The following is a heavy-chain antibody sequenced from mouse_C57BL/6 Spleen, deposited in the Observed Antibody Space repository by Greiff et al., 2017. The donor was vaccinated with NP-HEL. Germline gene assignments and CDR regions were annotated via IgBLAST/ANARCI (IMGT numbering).Heavy chain of an antibody. V-gene: IGHV1-80*01. Sequence: QVQLKESGAELVKPGASVKISCKASGYAFSSYWMNWVKQRPGKGLEWIGQIYPGDGDTTYNGKFKGKATLTADKSSSTAYMQLSSLTSEDSAVYFCARDVYYYGSSYECAYWGQGTLVTVSA. CDR3: ARDVYYYGSSYECAY. CDR2: IYPGDGDT. D-gene: IGHD1-1*01. CDR1: GYAFSSYW. J-gene: IGHJ3*01.